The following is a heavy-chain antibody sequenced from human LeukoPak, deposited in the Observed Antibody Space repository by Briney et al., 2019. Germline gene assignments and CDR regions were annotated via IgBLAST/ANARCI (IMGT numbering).Heavy chain of an antibody. J-gene: IGHJ4*02. Sequence: GGSLRLSCAASGFTFSSYSMNWVRQASGRGLEWVSYISTTSSTIYYADSVKGRFTISRDNAKNSLYLQMNSLRAEDTAVYYCARVRGTYYFDYWGQGTLVTVSS. CDR2: ISTTSSTI. CDR3: ARVRGTYYFDY. CDR1: GFTFSSYS. V-gene: IGHV3-48*01. D-gene: IGHD1-26*01.